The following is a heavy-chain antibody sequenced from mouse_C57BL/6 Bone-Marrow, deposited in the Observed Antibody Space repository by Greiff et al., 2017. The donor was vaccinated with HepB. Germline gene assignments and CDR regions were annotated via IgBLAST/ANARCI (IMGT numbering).Heavy chain of an antibody. Sequence: QVQLQQSGAELVRPGASVTLSCKASGYTFTDYEMHWVKQTPVHGLEWIGAIDPETGGTAYNQKFKGKAILTADKSSSTAYMELRSLTSEDSAVYYCTRERVYYGSSYEYYAMDYWGQGTSVTVSS. J-gene: IGHJ4*01. D-gene: IGHD1-1*01. V-gene: IGHV1-15*01. CDR1: GYTFTDYE. CDR3: TRERVYYGSSYEYYAMDY. CDR2: IDPETGGT.